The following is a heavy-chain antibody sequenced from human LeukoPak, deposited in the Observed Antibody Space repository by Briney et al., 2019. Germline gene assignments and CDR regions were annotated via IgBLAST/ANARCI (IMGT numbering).Heavy chain of an antibody. CDR2: INWNGGST. D-gene: IGHD6-13*01. V-gene: IGHV3-20*04. Sequence: GGSLRLSCAASGFTFSSYAMSWVRQAPGKGLEWVSGINWNGGSTGYADSVKGRFTISRDNAKNSLYLQMNSLRAEDTALYYCARDTRDSSRAGGSWFDPWGQGTLVTVSS. CDR1: GFTFSSYA. J-gene: IGHJ5*02. CDR3: ARDTRDSSRAGGSWFDP.